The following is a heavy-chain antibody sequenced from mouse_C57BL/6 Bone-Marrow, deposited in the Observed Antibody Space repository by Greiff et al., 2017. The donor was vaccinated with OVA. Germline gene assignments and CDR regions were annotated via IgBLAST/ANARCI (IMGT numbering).Heavy chain of an antibody. CDR2: IWSGGST. D-gene: IGHD3-1*01. CDR1: GFSLTSYG. V-gene: IGHV2-2*02. CDR3: ARKSGYGRFAY. J-gene: IGHJ3*01. Sequence: QVQLQQSGPGLVQPSQSLSITCTVSGFSLTSYGVHWVRQSPGKGLEWLGVIWSGGSTDYNAAFISRLSISKDNSKSQVFFKMNILQAIDTAIYDCARKSGYGRFAYWGQGTLVTVSA.